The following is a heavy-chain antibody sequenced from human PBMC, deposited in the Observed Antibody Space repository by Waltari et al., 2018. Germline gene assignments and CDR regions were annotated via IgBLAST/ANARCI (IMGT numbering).Heavy chain of an antibody. Sequence: EVQLVESGGGLVQPGGSLRLSCAASGFTSSSYWMSWVRQGPGKGLEWVDNIKQDGSEKYYVDSVKGRFTISRDNAKNSLYLQMNSLRAEDTAVYYCARARRDPFDYWGQGTLVTVSS. V-gene: IGHV3-7*01. J-gene: IGHJ4*02. CDR3: ARARRDPFDY. CDR2: IKQDGSEK. D-gene: IGHD2-21*02. CDR1: GFTSSSYW.